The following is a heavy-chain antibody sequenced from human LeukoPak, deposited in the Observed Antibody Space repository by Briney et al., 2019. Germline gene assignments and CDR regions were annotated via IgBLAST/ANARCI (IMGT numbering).Heavy chain of an antibody. Sequence: PGGSLRLSCAASGFTFSSYDMHWVRQATGKGLEGVSAIGTAGDTYYPGSVKGRFTISRENAKNSLYLQMNSLRAGDTAVYYCARGRSGIVGATPGAFDIWGQGTMVTVSS. J-gene: IGHJ3*02. V-gene: IGHV3-13*01. CDR2: IGTAGDT. CDR1: GFTFSSYD. CDR3: ARGRSGIVGATPGAFDI. D-gene: IGHD1-26*01.